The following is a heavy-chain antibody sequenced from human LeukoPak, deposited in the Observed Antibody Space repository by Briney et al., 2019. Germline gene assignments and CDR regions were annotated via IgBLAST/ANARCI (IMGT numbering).Heavy chain of an antibody. Sequence: PGGSLRLSCAASGFTFSSYWMSWVRQAPGKGLEWVANIKQDGSEKYYVDSVKGRFTIFRDNAKNSLYLQMNSLRAEDTAVYYCARNFDWLYQILDYWGQGTLVTVSS. CDR3: ARNFDWLYQILDY. J-gene: IGHJ4*02. CDR2: IKQDGSEK. D-gene: IGHD3-9*01. V-gene: IGHV3-7*03. CDR1: GFTFSSYW.